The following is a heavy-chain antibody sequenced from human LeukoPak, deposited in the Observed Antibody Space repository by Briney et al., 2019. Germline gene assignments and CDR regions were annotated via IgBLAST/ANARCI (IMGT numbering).Heavy chain of an antibody. CDR2: ISSSSTYI. Sequence: GGSLRLSCAASGFTFNTYNMNWVRQAPGKGLEWVSSISSSSTYIYYADSVKGRFTISRDNAKNSLYLQMNSLRVEDTAVYYCARKYCSGGSCYDGDAFGIWGQGTMVTVSS. CDR1: GFTFNTYN. J-gene: IGHJ3*02. D-gene: IGHD2-15*01. V-gene: IGHV3-21*01. CDR3: ARKYCSGGSCYDGDAFGI.